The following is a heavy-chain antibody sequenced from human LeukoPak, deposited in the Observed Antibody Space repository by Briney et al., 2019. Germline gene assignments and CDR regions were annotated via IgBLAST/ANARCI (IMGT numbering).Heavy chain of an antibody. CDR3: ARGLNYYDSSGYSSPLDY. J-gene: IGHJ4*02. Sequence: SVKASCKASGGTFSSYAISWVRQAPGQGLEWMGGIIPIFGTANYAQKFQGRVTITADESTSTAYMELSSLRSEDTAVYYCARGLNYYDSSGYSSPLDYWGQGTLVTVSS. V-gene: IGHV1-69*01. D-gene: IGHD3-22*01. CDR2: IIPIFGTA. CDR1: GGTFSSYA.